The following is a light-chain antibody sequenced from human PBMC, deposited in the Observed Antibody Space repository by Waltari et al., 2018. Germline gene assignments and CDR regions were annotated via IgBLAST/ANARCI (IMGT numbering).Light chain of an antibody. CDR1: QSVSSSN. Sequence: EIVLTQSPGTLSLSPGERATLSCRASQSVSSSNLAWFQQKPGQAPRLLIYAASSRATGIPDRFSGSGSGTDVTLTISRLEPEDFAVYYCQEDGSSPSWTFGQGTKVEIK. J-gene: IGKJ1*01. V-gene: IGKV3-20*01. CDR2: AAS. CDR3: QEDGSSPSWT.